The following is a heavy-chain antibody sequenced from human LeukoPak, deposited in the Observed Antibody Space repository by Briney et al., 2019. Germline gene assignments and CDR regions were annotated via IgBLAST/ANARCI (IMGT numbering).Heavy chain of an antibody. Sequence: GGALRLSCAASGFTFSSYGMHWGRQAPGKGLEGGAVMSYNVQLTYYPPSLKARFTISRDNSHNMLYLQMNSLRVDDTSVYYCAKVQLERRELLPNFDFWGQGTLVTVSS. CDR1: GFTFSSYG. CDR3: AKVQLERRELLPNFDF. CDR2: MSYNVQLT. V-gene: IGHV3-30*18. D-gene: IGHD1-1*01. J-gene: IGHJ4*02.